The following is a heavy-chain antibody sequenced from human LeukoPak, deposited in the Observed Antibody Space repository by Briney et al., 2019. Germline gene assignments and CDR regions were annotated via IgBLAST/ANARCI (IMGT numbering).Heavy chain of an antibody. CDR3: ARKTGDC. Sequence: GGSLRLSCAASGFTFGTYAMSWVRQAPGTGLEWVANIKQDGSEKYYVDSVKGRFTISRDNAKNSLYLQMNSLRVEDTAVYYCARKTGDCWGQGTLVIVSS. J-gene: IGHJ4*02. V-gene: IGHV3-7*01. D-gene: IGHD1-14*01. CDR1: GFTFGTYA. CDR2: IKQDGSEK.